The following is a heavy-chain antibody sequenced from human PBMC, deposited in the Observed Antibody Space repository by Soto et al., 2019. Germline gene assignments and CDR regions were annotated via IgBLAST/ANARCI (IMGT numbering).Heavy chain of an antibody. CDR1: DDSINSDKYY. CDR2: IYYRGNA. Sequence: SETLSLTCSVSDDSINSDKYYWGWIRQPPGKGLEWIGSIYYRGNAYYNPSLQTRVTISLDKSKSQFSLKLNSVTAADSAVYFCAILLRLATIPCYFVFWCPGVLVTVSS. V-gene: IGHV4-39*01. J-gene: IGHJ4*02. D-gene: IGHD3-9*01. CDR3: AILLRLATIPCYFVF.